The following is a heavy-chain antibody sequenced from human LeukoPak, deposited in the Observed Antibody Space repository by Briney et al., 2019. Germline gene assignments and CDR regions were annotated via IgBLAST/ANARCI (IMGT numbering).Heavy chain of an antibody. CDR3: SYYYGMDV. Sequence: GGSLRLSCAASGFTFSSYAMHWVRQAPGKGLEWVAVISYDGSNKYYADSVKGRFTISRDNSKNTLYLQMNSLRAEDTAVYYCSYYYGMDVWGQGSTVTVSS. CDR2: ISYDGSNK. CDR1: GFTFSSYA. V-gene: IGHV3-30-3*01. J-gene: IGHJ6*02.